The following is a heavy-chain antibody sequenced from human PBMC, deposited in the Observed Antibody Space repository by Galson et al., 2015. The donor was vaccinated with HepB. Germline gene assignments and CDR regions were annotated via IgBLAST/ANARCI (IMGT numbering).Heavy chain of an antibody. CDR1: GFNLDDFA. CDR3: AKDEAYDFWSGDNGMDV. Sequence: SLRLSCAASGFNLDDFAMLWVRQAPGKGLEWVAGVSWNSGSIGYAESVKDRFIISRDNARNSLYLQMDSVRPEDTALYFCAKDEAYDFWSGDNGMDVWGQGTTVIVSS. D-gene: IGHD3-3*01. CDR2: VSWNSGSI. J-gene: IGHJ6*02. V-gene: IGHV3-9*01.